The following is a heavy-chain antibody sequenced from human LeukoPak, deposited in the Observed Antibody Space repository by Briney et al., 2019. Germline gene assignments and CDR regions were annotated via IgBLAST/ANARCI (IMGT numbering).Heavy chain of an antibody. J-gene: IGHJ4*02. D-gene: IGHD1-26*01. V-gene: IGHV3-21*01. CDR3: ARDRWELTFDY. CDR1: RFTFSSYS. CDR2: ISSSSSYI. Sequence: GGSLRLSCAASRFTFSSYSTNWVRQAPGKGLEWVSSISSSSSYIYYADSVKGRFTISRDNAKNSLYLQMNSLRAEDTAVYYCARDRWELTFDYWGQGTLVTVSS.